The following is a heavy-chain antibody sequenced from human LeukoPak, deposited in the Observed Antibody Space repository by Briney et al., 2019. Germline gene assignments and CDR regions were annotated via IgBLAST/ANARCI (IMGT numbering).Heavy chain of an antibody. V-gene: IGHV1-18*01. J-gene: IGHJ4*02. CDR3: ARERAYNYYDSSGYFDY. CDR1: GYTFTSYG. D-gene: IGHD3-22*01. Sequence: ASVKVSCKASGYTFTSYGISWVRQAPGQGLEWMGWISAYNGNTNYAQKVQGRVTMTTDTSTSTAYMELRSLRSDDTAVYYCARERAYNYYDSSGYFDYWGQGTLVTVSS. CDR2: ISAYNGNT.